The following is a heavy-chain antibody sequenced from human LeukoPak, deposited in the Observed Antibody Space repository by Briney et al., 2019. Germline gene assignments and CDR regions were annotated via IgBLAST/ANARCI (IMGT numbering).Heavy chain of an antibody. CDR1: GFTFSSYS. V-gene: IGHV3-48*04. D-gene: IGHD3-22*01. J-gene: IGHJ3*02. CDR2: ISTSSGTI. CDR3: AKAGDYYDSSGYGAFDI. Sequence: GGSLRLSCAASGFTFSSYSMTWVRQAPGKGLEWVSYISTSSGTIYYADSVKGRFTISRDNANNSLYLQMNSLRAEDTAVYYCAKAGDYYDSSGYGAFDIWGQGTMVTVSS.